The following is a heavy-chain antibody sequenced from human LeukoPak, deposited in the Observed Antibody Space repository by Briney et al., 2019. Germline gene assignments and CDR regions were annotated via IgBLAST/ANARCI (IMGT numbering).Heavy chain of an antibody. V-gene: IGHV4-59*02. CDR3: ARGYDFWSGYEAFDI. J-gene: IGHJ3*02. Sequence: PSETRSLTCTVSGGSVSSYYWSWIRQPPGKGLEWIGYIYYSGSTNYNPSLKSRVTISGDTSKNQFSLKLCSLTAADTAVYYCARGYDFWSGYEAFDIWGQGTMVTVSS. CDR2: IYYSGST. CDR1: GGSVSSYY. D-gene: IGHD3-3*01.